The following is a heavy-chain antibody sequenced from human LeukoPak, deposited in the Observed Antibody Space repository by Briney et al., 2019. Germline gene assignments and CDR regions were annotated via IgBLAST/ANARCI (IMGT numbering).Heavy chain of an antibody. Sequence: RSSETLSLTCAVYGGSFSGYYWSWIRQPPGKGLEWIGEINHSGSTNYNPSLKSRVTISVDMSKNQFSLKLSSVTAADTAVYYCARLTKNDSGSFRFGKKKRGYMDVWGKGTTVTISS. V-gene: IGHV4-34*01. CDR3: ARLTKNDSGSFRFGKKKRGYMDV. D-gene: IGHD3-10*01. CDR2: INHSGST. J-gene: IGHJ6*03. CDR1: GGSFSGYY.